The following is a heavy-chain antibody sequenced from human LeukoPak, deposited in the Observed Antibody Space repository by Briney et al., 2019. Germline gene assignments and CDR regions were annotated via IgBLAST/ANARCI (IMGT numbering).Heavy chain of an antibody. Sequence: PGGSLRLSCAASGFTFSSYAMSWVRQAPGKGLEWVSAISGSGGSTYYADSVKGRFTISRDNSKNTLYLQMNSMSAEDTAVYYCAKTRITMVRGAYGGRVASSYGMDVWGQGTTVTVSS. J-gene: IGHJ6*02. CDR1: GFTFSSYA. D-gene: IGHD3-10*01. CDR3: AKTRITMVRGAYGGRVASSYGMDV. V-gene: IGHV3-23*01. CDR2: ISGSGGST.